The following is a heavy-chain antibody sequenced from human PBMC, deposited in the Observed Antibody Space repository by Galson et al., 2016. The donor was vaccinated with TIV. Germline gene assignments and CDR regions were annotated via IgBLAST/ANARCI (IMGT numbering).Heavy chain of an antibody. CDR3: VRGLLDSSGYYPPPYAFDL. Sequence: TLSLTCTVSGGSISSRGYYWNWIRQHPGKGLEWIGYIYYSGSTYYNPSLRSRLTISLDTSKNHFSLKLSAVTAADTAVYFWVRGLLDSSGYYPPPYAFDLWGLGTMVTVSS. D-gene: IGHD3-22*01. CDR2: IYYSGST. J-gene: IGHJ3*01. V-gene: IGHV4-31*03. CDR1: GGSISSRGYY.